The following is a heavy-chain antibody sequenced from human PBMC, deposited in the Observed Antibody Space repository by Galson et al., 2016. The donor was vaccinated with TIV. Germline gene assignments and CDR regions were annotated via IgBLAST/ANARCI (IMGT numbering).Heavy chain of an antibody. V-gene: IGHV4-30-4*01. Sequence: TLSLPCTVSGGSISNGDYSWSWIRQPPGKGPECIGYIYYSGNTNYKPSPESRVTISVDRSKNQFSLKLRSVTAADTAVYYCARVGLKYYYGLDVWGQGTTVTVSS. CDR3: ARVGLKYYYGLDV. J-gene: IGHJ6*02. D-gene: IGHD3-16*01. CDR2: IYYSGNT. CDR1: GGSISNGDYS.